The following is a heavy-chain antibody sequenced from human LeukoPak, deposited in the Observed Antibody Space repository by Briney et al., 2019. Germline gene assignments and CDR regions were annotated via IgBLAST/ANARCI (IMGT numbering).Heavy chain of an antibody. V-gene: IGHV3-23*01. J-gene: IGHJ4*02. CDR1: GFTFSSYA. Sequence: GGSLRLSCAASGFTFSSYAMSWVRQAPGKGLEWVSGIRGSGDNTYYADSVKGRFTISRDNSKNTLYLQMNSPRDEDTAVYYCAKGTVYYFDYWGQGTLVTVSS. CDR3: AKGTVYYFDY. CDR2: IRGSGDNT.